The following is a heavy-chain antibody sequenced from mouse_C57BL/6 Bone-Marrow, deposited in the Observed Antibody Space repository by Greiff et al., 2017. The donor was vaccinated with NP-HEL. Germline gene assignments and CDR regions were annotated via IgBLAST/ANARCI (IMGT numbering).Heavy chain of an antibody. CDR3: ARKRKLAFTWFAY. CDR1: GFSLTSYG. CDR2: IWSGGST. Sequence: VMLVESGPGLVQPSQSLSITCTVSGFSLTSYGVHWVRQSPGKGLEWLGVIWSGGSTDYNAAFISRLSISKDNSKSQVFFKMNSLQADDTAIYYCARKRKLAFTWFAYWGQGTLVTVSA. V-gene: IGHV2-2*01. J-gene: IGHJ3*01.